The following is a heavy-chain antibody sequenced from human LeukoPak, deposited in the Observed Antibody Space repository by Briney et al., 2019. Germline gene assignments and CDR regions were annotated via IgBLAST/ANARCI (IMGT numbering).Heavy chain of an antibody. V-gene: IGHV4-59*11. Sequence: SETLSLTCTVSGGSISSHYWSWIRQPPGKGQESMGYIYYSGSTNYNPYLKCRVTISVDTSKSQFSLKLSSVTAADTAVYYCARRTSGSYYIYYYYYMDVWGKGTTVTVSS. CDR1: GGSISSHY. J-gene: IGHJ6*03. CDR3: ARRTSGSYYIYYYYYMDV. CDR2: IYYSGST. D-gene: IGHD3-10*01.